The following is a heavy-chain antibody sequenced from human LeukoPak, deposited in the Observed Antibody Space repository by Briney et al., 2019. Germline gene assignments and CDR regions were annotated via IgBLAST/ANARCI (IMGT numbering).Heavy chain of an antibody. CDR2: ISAYNGNT. V-gene: IGHV1-18*01. CDR1: GYTFTSYG. Sequence: ASVTVSCTASGYTFTSYGISWVRQAPGQGLEWMGWISAYNGNTNYAQKLQGRVTMTTDTSTSTAYMELRSLRSDDTAVYYCAREGVVVTAIPANYYYYGMDVWGQGTTVTVSS. D-gene: IGHD2-21*02. J-gene: IGHJ6*02. CDR3: AREGVVVTAIPANYYYYGMDV.